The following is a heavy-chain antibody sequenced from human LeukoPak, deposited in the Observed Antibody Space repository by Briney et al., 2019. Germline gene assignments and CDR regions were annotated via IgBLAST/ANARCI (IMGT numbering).Heavy chain of an antibody. CDR2: FHHGGSP. CDR3: ARGLPTDKIDY. V-gene: IGHV4-30-4*01. Sequence: SETLSLTCTVSGXSINNGDYIWTWIRQPPGKGLEWIGRFHHGGSPSYNPSLQSRVTISADTSKNQFSLNLRSVTDADTAVYYCARGLPTDKIDYWGQGILVTVSS. CDR1: GXSINNGDYI. J-gene: IGHJ4*02. D-gene: IGHD4-17*01.